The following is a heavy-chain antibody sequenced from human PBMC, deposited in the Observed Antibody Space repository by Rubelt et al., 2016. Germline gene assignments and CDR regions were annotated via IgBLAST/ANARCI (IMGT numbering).Heavy chain of an antibody. CDR2: FDPEDGEP. CDR3: ARDRDGWQWLAPSLPDAFDI. Sequence: QVQLVQSGAEVKKPGASVKVSCKVSGYTLTELSMHWVRQAPGKGLAWMGGFDPEDGEPICAQKLQGRVTRTQATSTSTAYMGLRSRRSEATAVYSCARDRDGWQWLAPSLPDAFDIWGQGTMVTVSS. J-gene: IGHJ3*02. V-gene: IGHV1-24*01. D-gene: IGHD6-19*01. CDR1: GYTLTELS.